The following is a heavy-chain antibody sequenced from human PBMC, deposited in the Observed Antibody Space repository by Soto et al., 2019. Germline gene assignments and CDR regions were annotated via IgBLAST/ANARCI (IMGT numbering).Heavy chain of an antibody. CDR3: ARGYQSRYCSSTTCPFDY. J-gene: IGHJ4*02. CDR2: TSPYKGNT. D-gene: IGHD2-2*01. CDR1: GYTFTSYG. V-gene: IGHV1-18*04. Sequence: GASVKVSCKTSGYTFTSYGITWVRQAPGQGLEWMGWTSPYKGNTYLAQKLQGRVTMTTDTSTTTAYMELRSLRSDDTAVYYCARGYQSRYCSSTTCPFDYWGQGTLVTVSS.